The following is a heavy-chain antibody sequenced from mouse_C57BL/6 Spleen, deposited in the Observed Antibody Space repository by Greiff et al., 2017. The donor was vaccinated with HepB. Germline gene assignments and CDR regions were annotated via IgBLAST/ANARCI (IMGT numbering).Heavy chain of an antibody. CDR3: AREGPLGAMDY. J-gene: IGHJ4*01. Sequence: QVHVKQPGAELVKPGASVKLSCKASGYTFTSYWMHWVKQRPGQGLEWIGMIHPNSGSTNYNEKFKSKATLTVDKSSSTAYMQLSSLTSEDSAVYYCAREGPLGAMDYWGQGTSVTVSS. V-gene: IGHV1-64*01. CDR2: IHPNSGST. CDR1: GYTFTSYW. D-gene: IGHD4-1*01.